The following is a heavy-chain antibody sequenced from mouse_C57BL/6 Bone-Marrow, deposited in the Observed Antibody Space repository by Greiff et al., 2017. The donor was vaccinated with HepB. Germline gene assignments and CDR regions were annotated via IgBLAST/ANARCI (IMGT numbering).Heavy chain of an antibody. CDR3: ARKPSYGYDEDYAMDY. D-gene: IGHD2-2*01. Sequence: VMLVESGAELVRPGTSVKVSCKASGYAFTNYLIEWVKQRPGQGLEWIGVINPGSGGTNYNEKFKGKATLTADKSSSTAYMQLSSLTSEDSAVYFCARKPSYGYDEDYAMDYWGQGTSVTVSS. V-gene: IGHV1-54*01. J-gene: IGHJ4*01. CDR2: INPGSGGT. CDR1: GYAFTNYL.